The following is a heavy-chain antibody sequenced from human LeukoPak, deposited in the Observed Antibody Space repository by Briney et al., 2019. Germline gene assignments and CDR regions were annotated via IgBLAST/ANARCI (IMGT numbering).Heavy chain of an antibody. Sequence: ASVKVSCKASGYTFTSYDINWVRQATGQGLEWMGWMNPNSGNTGYAQKFQGRVTMTRNTSISTAYMELISLRSEDTAVYHCARAGGYCGRISCPYYFDYWGQGSLVAVSS. CDR1: GYTFTSYD. D-gene: IGHD2-15*01. J-gene: IGHJ4*02. CDR3: ARAGGYCGRISCPYYFDY. V-gene: IGHV1-8*01. CDR2: MNPNSGNT.